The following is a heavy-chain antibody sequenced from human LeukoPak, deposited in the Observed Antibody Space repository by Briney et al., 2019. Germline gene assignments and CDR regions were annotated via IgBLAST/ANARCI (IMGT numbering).Heavy chain of an antibody. V-gene: IGHV3-23*01. CDR3: AKEGGIGHSYGSGIFDY. Sequence: GGSLRLSCAASGFTFSNYAMSWDRQAPGKGLEWVSTISGSGGTTYYADSVKGRFTISRDSSKNTLYLQVNILRAEDTAVYYCAKEGGIGHSYGSGIFDYWGQGTLVTVSS. D-gene: IGHD5-18*01. CDR2: ISGSGGTT. CDR1: GFTFSNYA. J-gene: IGHJ4*02.